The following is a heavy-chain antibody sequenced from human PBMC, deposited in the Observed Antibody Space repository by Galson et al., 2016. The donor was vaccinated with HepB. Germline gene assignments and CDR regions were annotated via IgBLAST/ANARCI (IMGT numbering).Heavy chain of an antibody. CDR2: ISFDGATI. CDR1: GFTFEYYA. V-gene: IGHV3-30*14. J-gene: IGHJ4*02. Sequence: SLRLSCAASGFTFEYYAMDWVRQAPGKGLEWVAAISFDGATIYYADSVKGRFTISRDNSRNTVDLQMISLRDEDTGVYYCTKDVNPHMDGPQSVYWGQGTLVTVSS. CDR3: TKDVNPHMDGPQSVY. D-gene: IGHD5-24*01.